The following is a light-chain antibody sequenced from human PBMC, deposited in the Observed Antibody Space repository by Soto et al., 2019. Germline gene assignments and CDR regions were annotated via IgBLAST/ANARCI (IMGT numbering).Light chain of an antibody. CDR3: SSYTSSSTLVV. CDR1: SSDVGSSNY. V-gene: IGLV2-14*03. J-gene: IGLJ2*01. Sequence: QSALTQPASVSGSPGQSITISCTGTSSDVGSSNYVSWYQHHPGKAPKLMIYDVNNRPSGVSNRFSASKSGNTASLTISGLXXXXXXXYYCSSYTSSSTLVVFGGGTK. CDR2: DVN.